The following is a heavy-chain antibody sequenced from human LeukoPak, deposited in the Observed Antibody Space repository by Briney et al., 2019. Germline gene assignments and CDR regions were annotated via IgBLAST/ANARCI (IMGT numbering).Heavy chain of an antibody. CDR2: ISSSSSYI. Sequence: GGSLRLSCAASGFTFSSYSMNWVRQAPGKGLEWVSSISSSSSYIYYADSVKGRFTISRDNAKNSLYLQMNSLRVEDTAVYYCARGGSMEHDYGDYWGQGTLVTVSS. CDR3: ARGGSMEHDYGDY. CDR1: GFTFSSYS. J-gene: IGHJ4*02. D-gene: IGHD1-26*01. V-gene: IGHV3-21*01.